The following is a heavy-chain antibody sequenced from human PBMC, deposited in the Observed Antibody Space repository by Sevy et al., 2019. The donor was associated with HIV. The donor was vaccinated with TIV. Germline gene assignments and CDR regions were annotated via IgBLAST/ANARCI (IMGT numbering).Heavy chain of an antibody. CDR3: ARWVEGHFDY. J-gene: IGHJ4*02. D-gene: IGHD1-1*01. V-gene: IGHV3-48*02. CDR1: GFKFSVYS. Sequence: GGSLRLSCAASGFKFSVYSMNWVRQAPGKGLEWISYMTSDTRTIKYAESVKGRFTIYRDNARNSVYLQMNSLRDEDTAVYYCARWVEGHFDYWGQGTMVTVSS. CDR2: MTSDTRTI.